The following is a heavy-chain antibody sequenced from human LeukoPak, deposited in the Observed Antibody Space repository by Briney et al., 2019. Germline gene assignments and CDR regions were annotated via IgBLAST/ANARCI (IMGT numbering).Heavy chain of an antibody. CDR2: MNPNNGNA. D-gene: IGHD6-13*01. Sequence: SLKLSCKASGYTLTSYDITSVPPATGQGLEWMGWMNPNNGNAGYTQKFQGRVTMTRNTSISTAYTELSSPRSEDTALYSCARGAWYGYWGQGTLVTVSS. CDR1: GYTLTSYD. CDR3: ARGAWYGY. V-gene: IGHV1-8*01. J-gene: IGHJ4*02.